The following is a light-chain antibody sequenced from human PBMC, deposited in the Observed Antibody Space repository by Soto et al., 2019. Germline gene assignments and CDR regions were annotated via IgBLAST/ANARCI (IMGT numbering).Light chain of an antibody. CDR2: GNS. CDR3: QSYDSSLSGFYV. Sequence: QSVLTQPPSVSGAPGQRVTISCTGSSSNIGAGYDVHWYQQLPGTAPKLLIYGNSNRPSGVPDRFSDPKSGTSASLAITGLQAEDEADYYCQSYDSSLSGFYVFGTGTKLTVL. J-gene: IGLJ1*01. CDR1: SSNIGAGYD. V-gene: IGLV1-40*01.